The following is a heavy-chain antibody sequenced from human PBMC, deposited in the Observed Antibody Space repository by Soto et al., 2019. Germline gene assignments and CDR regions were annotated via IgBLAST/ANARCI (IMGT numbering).Heavy chain of an antibody. CDR1: GGSISSGDYY. J-gene: IGHJ4*02. D-gene: IGHD4-17*01. CDR2: IYYSGST. Sequence: SETLSLTCTVSGGSISSGDYYWSWIRQPPGKGLEWIGYIYYSGSTNYNPSLESRVTISVDTSKNQFSLKLSSVTAADTAVYYCARGGSDYKRFDYWGQGTLVTVSS. CDR3: ARGGSDYKRFDY. V-gene: IGHV4-30-4*01.